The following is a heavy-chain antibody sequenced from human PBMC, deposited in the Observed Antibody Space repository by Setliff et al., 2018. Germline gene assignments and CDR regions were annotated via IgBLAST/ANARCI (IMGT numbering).Heavy chain of an antibody. CDR2: IYDSGSS. CDR1: GGSVSNSGFF. V-gene: IGHV4-39*01. J-gene: IGHJ5*02. Sequence: SETLSLTCTVSGGSVSNSGFFWGWLRQAPGKGLEWIGNIYDSGSSNYNASLKSRLIITRNTSKNQISLKLTSVTAADTAVYYCGRGFSRIEGWGNWFDPWGQGILVTVS. CDR3: GRGFSRIEGWGNWFDP. D-gene: IGHD2-15*01.